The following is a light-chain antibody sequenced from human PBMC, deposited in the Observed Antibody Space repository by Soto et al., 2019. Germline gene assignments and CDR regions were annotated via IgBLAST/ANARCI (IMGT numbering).Light chain of an antibody. V-gene: IGKV3-15*01. J-gene: IGKJ2*01. CDR3: QQYINWPT. Sequence: EIVMTQSPATLSVSPGERVTFSCRASRSVSDNLAWYQHKPGQAPRLLMYGSSTRVPGMPARFRGSGSGTEFTLTITSLQSEDFAVYYCQQYINWPTFGQGTKLEIK. CDR1: RSVSDN. CDR2: GSS.